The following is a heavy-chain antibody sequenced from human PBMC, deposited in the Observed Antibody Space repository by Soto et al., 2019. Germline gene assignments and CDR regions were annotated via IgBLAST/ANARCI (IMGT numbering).Heavy chain of an antibody. J-gene: IGHJ4*02. CDR1: CGAGSSSSFY. CDR2: VYYSGST. V-gene: IGHV4-39*01. Sequence: SLDTPPLTCTVSCGAGSSSSFYWGWVRQPPGKGLEWIGSVYYSGSTYYNPSLESRVTISVDKSKNQFSLKLMSLSAADTAVYYCGRLEGLATISYYFDYWGQGALVTVSS. D-gene: IGHD3-9*01. CDR3: GRLEGLATISYYFDY.